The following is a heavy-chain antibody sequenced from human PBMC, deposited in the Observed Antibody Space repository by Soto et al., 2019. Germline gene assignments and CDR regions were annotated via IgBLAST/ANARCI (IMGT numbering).Heavy chain of an antibody. CDR2: ISGSGGST. D-gene: IGHD3-22*01. CDR3: AKGNSYYYDSSGYPKRQYYFDY. Sequence: GGSLRLSCAASGFTFSSYAMSWVRQAPGKGLEWVSAISGSGGSTYYADSVKRRFTISRDNSKNTLYLQMNSLRAEDTAVYYCAKGNSYYYDSSGYPKRQYYFDYWGQGTLVTVSS. V-gene: IGHV3-23*01. J-gene: IGHJ4*02. CDR1: GFTFSSYA.